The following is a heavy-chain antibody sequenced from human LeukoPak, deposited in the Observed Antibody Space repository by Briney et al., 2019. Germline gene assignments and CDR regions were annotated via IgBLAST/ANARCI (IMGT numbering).Heavy chain of an antibody. V-gene: IGHV3-7*05. CDR1: GFTFSSYW. CDR3: ATSNWNYYNY. CDR2: IKQDGSQK. J-gene: IGHJ4*02. Sequence: GGSLRLSCAASGFTFSSYWMSWVRQAPGKGLEWVANIKQDGSQKYYVDSVKGRFTISRDNAQNSLYLHMNSLRAEDTSVYYCATSNWNYYNYSGQGTLVTVSS. D-gene: IGHD1-20*01.